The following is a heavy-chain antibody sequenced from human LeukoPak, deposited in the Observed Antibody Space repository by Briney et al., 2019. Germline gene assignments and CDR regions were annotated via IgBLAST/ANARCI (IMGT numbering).Heavy chain of an antibody. CDR2: IIPIFGTA. J-gene: IGHJ6*03. D-gene: IGHD1-26*01. CDR1: GGTFSSYA. CDR3: ARDRLYSGSFNYSYYYYMDV. Sequence: GASVKVSCKASGGTFSSYAISWVRQAPGQGLEWMGGIIPIFGTANYAQKFQGRVTITADESTSTAYMELSSLRSEDTAVYYCARDRLYSGSFNYSYYYYMDVWGKGTTVTISS. V-gene: IGHV1-69*13.